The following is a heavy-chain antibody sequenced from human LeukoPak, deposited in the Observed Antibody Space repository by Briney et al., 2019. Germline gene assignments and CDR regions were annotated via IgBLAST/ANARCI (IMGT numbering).Heavy chain of an antibody. D-gene: IGHD3-10*01. V-gene: IGHV1-69*13. Sequence: SVKVSCKASGGTFISYAISWVRQAPGQGLEWMGGIIPIFGRANYAQKFQGRVTITADQSTSTAYMELSSLRSEDTAVYYCARTFVTYYYGSGSYYYFDYWGQGTLVTVSS. CDR1: GGTFISYA. CDR2: IIPIFGRA. CDR3: ARTFVTYYYGSGSYYYFDY. J-gene: IGHJ4*02.